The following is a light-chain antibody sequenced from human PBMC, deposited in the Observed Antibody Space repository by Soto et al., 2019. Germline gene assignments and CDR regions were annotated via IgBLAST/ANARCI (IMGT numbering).Light chain of an antibody. CDR1: QTINSW. CDR3: QQYDSYSSGP. J-gene: IGKJ1*01. CDR2: DAS. Sequence: DIQMTQSPSTLSASVGDRVTITCRASQTINSWLAWYQQKPGKAPKVLIFDASSLKTGVPSRFSGSGSGTEFTLTISNLQHDDFATYYCQQYDSYSSGPFGQGTRVEIK. V-gene: IGKV1-5*01.